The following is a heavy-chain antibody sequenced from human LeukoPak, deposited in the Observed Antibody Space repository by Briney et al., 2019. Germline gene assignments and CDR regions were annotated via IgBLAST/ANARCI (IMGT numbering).Heavy chain of an antibody. J-gene: IGHJ6*02. CDR2: IYYSGGT. D-gene: IGHD3-3*01. CDR1: GGSISSYY. CDR3: ARYWYYDFWSGYYSGDYYGMDV. V-gene: IGHV4-59*01. Sequence: SETLSLTCTVSGGSISSYYWSWIRQPPGKGLEWIGYIYYSGGTNYNPSLKSRVTIPVDTSKNQFSLKLSSVTAADTAVYYCARYWYYDFWSGYYSGDYYGMDVWGQGTTVTVSS.